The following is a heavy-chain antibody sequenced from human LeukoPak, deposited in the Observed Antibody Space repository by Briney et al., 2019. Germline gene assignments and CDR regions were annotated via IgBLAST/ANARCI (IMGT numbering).Heavy chain of an antibody. CDR3: AKENGYSSGWYPFYFDY. J-gene: IGHJ4*02. D-gene: IGHD6-19*01. CDR1: GFTFSSYS. CDR2: ISGSGGST. Sequence: GGSLRLSCAASGFTFSSYSMNWVRQAPGKGLEWVSAISGSGGSTYYADSVKGRFTISRDNSKNTLYLQMNSLRAEDTAVYYCAKENGYSSGWYPFYFDYWGQGTLVTVSS. V-gene: IGHV3-23*01.